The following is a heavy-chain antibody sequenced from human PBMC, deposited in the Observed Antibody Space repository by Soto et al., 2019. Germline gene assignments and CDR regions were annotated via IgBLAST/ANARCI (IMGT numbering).Heavy chain of an antibody. V-gene: IGHV2-5*02. Sequence: VSGPTLVNPTQTLTLTCTFSGFSISTHGVGVGWIRQPPGKALEWLVFTYWDDDNRYNPSLKSRLTVAKDASKSQVVLLMTSMDPVDTATYYCAHRRGGYNWDDGYFDYWGQGTLVTVSS. CDR1: GFSISTHGVG. CDR2: TYWDDDN. J-gene: IGHJ4*02. CDR3: AHRRGGYNWDDGYFDY. D-gene: IGHD1-20*01.